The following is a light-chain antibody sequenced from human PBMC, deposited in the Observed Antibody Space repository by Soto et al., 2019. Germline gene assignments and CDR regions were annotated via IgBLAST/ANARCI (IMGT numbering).Light chain of an antibody. CDR2: INSDGSH. V-gene: IGLV4-69*01. CDR1: SGHSSYA. Sequence: QLVLTQSPSASASLGASVKLTCTLSSGHSSYAIAWHQQQPEKGPRYLMKINSDGSHSKGDGLPDRFSGSSSGAERYLTISSLQSEDEADYYCQTWVSGIEVFGGGTKLTVL. CDR3: QTWVSGIEV. J-gene: IGLJ2*01.